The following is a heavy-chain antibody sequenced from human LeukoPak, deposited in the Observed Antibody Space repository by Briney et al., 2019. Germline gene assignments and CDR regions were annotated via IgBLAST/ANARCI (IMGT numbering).Heavy chain of an antibody. V-gene: IGHV3-21*01. CDR2: ITSSGTYI. CDR1: GFTVSSNS. CDR3: AKDWARLQWFGESLSSRPSRHYMDV. J-gene: IGHJ6*03. D-gene: IGHD3-10*01. Sequence: GGSLRLSCTVSGFTVSSNSMSWVRQAPGRALEWVSSITSSGTYIFYADSVKGRFTISRDNAKNSLYLQMNSLRAEDTAVYYCAKDWARLQWFGESLSSRPSRHYMDVWGKGTTVTISS.